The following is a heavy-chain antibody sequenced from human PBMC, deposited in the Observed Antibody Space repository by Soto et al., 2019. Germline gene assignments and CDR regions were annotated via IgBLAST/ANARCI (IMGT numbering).Heavy chain of an antibody. D-gene: IGHD2-21*02. J-gene: IGHJ4*02. Sequence: SETLSLTCTVSGGSISSYYWSWIRQPPGKGLEWIGYIYYSGSTNYNPSLKSRVTISVDTSKNQFSLKLSSVTAADTAVYYCATFTTYAYCGGDCYPGGYFDYWGQGTLVTVSS. CDR3: ATFTTYAYCGGDCYPGGYFDY. CDR1: GGSISSYY. CDR2: IYYSGST. V-gene: IGHV4-59*01.